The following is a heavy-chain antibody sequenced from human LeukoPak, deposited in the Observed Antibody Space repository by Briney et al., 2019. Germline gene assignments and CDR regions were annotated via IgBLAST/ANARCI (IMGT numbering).Heavy chain of an antibody. CDR3: ARLGSGYSGCDS. J-gene: IGHJ4*02. V-gene: IGHV3-21*01. CDR2: ISSSSSYE. CDR1: GFTFSTYS. D-gene: IGHD5-12*01. Sequence: PGASLRLSCAVSGFTFSTYSMKWVRQAPGKGLEWVSSISSSSSYEYYADSVQGRFTISRDNAENLLYLQMNSLRAEDTAVYYCARLGSGYSGCDSWGQGTLVTVSS.